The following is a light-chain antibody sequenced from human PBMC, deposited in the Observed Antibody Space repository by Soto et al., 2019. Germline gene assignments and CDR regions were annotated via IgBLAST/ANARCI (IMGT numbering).Light chain of an antibody. Sequence: QSALTQPASVSGSPGQSVTISCTGTSTDFVSYNRVSWYQQPPGTAPKLMIYEVSKRPSGVPDRFSGSKSGNTASLTISGLQAADEADYYCTLYTSENADVFGTGTKLTVL. CDR2: EVS. CDR1: STDFVSYNR. J-gene: IGLJ1*01. V-gene: IGLV2-18*01. CDR3: TLYTSENADV.